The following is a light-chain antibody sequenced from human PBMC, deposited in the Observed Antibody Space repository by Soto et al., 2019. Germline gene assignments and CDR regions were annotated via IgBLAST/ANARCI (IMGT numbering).Light chain of an antibody. CDR3: SSYTTSSSWV. V-gene: IGLV2-14*01. CDR1: SSDVGGYNY. CDR2: VVS. Sequence: QSVLTQPASMSGSPGQSITISCTGTSSDVGGYNYVSWFQQHPGKAPKLMIYVVSNRPSGISNRFSGSKSGNTASLTISGLQAEDEADYYCSSYTTSSSWVFGGGTKLTVL. J-gene: IGLJ3*02.